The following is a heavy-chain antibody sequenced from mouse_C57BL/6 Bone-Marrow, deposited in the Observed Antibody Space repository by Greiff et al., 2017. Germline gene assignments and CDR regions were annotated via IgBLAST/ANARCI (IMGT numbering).Heavy chain of an antibody. CDR2: IDPENGDT. Sequence: EVQLQQSGAELVRPGASVKLSCTASGFNIKDDYMHWVKQRPEQGLEWIGWIDPENGDTEYASMFQGKGHITADTSSNTDYLLLSSLTYEDTAVYYCTTRPDYEGYFDYWGQGTTLTVSA. J-gene: IGHJ2*01. CDR3: TTRPDYEGYFDY. CDR1: GFNIKDDY. D-gene: IGHD2-4*01. V-gene: IGHV14-4*01.